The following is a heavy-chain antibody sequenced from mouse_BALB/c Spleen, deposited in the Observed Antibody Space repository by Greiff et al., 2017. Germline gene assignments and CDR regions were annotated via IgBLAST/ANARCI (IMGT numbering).Heavy chain of an antibody. CDR1: GFTFSSYA. CDR2: ISSGGST. J-gene: IGHJ3*01. CDR3: ARGGGYRAWFAY. Sequence: EVMLVESGGGLVKPGGSLKLSCAASGFTFSSYAMSWVRQTPEKRLEWVASISSGGSTYYPDSVKGRFTISRDNARNILYLQMSSLRSEDTAMYYCARGGGYRAWFAYWGQGTLVTVSA. V-gene: IGHV5-6-5*01.